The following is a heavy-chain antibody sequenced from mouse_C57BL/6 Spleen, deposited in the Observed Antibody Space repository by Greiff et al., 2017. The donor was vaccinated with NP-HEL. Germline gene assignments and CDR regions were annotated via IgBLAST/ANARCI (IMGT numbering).Heavy chain of an antibody. D-gene: IGHD2-12*01. CDR2: IRSKSSNNAT. CDR3: VRDSYYAFAY. V-gene: IGHV10-3*01. J-gene: IGHJ2*01. Sequence: EVKLVESGGGLVQPKGSLKLSCAASGFTFNTYAMHWVRQAPGKGLEWVARIRSKSSNNATYYAVSGKARFTISRDDQKSMIYLQMNNLKPADTAMYYFVRDSYYAFAYWGQGTTLTVSS. CDR1: GFTFNTYA.